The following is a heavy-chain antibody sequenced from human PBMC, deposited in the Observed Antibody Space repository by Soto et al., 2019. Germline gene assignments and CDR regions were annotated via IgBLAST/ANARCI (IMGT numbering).Heavy chain of an antibody. Sequence: SETLCLTCTVSGGSISSYYWSCIRQPPGKGLEWIGYIYYSGSTNYNPSLKSRVTISVDTSKNQFSLKLSSVTAADTAVYYCARGVRQQPYYFDYWGQGTLVTVSS. J-gene: IGHJ4*02. D-gene: IGHD6-13*01. CDR3: ARGVRQQPYYFDY. CDR2: IYYSGST. V-gene: IGHV4-59*01. CDR1: GGSISSYY.